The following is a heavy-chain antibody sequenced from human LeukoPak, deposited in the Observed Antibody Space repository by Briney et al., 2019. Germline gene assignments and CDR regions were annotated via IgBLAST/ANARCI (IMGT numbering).Heavy chain of an antibody. CDR2: ISGSGGST. V-gene: IGHV3-23*01. CDR3: AKGTQAARPDYYYYYGMDV. J-gene: IGHJ6*02. Sequence: GGSLRLSCAASGFTFSSYAMSWVRQAPGKGLEWVSAISGSGGSTYYADFVKGRFTISRDNSKNTLYLQMNSLRAEDTAVYYCAKGTQAARPDYYYYYGMDVWGQGTTVTVSS. CDR1: GFTFSSYA. D-gene: IGHD6-6*01.